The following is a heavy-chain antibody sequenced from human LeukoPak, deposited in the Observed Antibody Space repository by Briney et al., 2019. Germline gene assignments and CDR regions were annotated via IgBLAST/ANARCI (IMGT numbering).Heavy chain of an antibody. CDR2: IKHDGSEK. CDR1: GFTFSLYW. CDR3: ARGRSTEY. J-gene: IGHJ4*02. V-gene: IGHV3-7*01. Sequence: GGSLRLSCVASGFTFSLYWMTWVRQSPGKGLEWVANIKHDGSEKYYVDSVKGRFTISRDNAKKSLYLQMNSLRGEDTAVYYCARGRSTEYWGQGTLVTVSS.